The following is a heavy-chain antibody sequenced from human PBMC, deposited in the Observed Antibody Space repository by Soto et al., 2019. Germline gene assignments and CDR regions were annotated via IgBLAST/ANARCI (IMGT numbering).Heavy chain of an antibody. Sequence: PSETLSLTCTVSGGSISSYYWSWIRQPPGKGLEWIGYIYYSGSTNYNPSLKSRVTISVDTSKNQFSLKLSSVTAADTAVYYCARDWGYYDILTGYSHRPYYYYMDVWGKGTTVTVSS. D-gene: IGHD3-9*01. CDR1: GGSISSYY. CDR3: ARDWGYYDILTGYSHRPYYYYMDV. J-gene: IGHJ6*03. V-gene: IGHV4-59*01. CDR2: IYYSGST.